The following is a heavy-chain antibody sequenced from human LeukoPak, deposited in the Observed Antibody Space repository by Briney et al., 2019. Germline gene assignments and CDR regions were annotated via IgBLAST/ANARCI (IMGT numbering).Heavy chain of an antibody. D-gene: IGHD2-2*01. CDR3: ARLPAPIYYFDY. CDR1: GHSISTTYY. Sequence: SETLSLTCTVSGHSISTTYYWGWIRQPPGKGLEWIGSLYHSGSTYYTPSLRSRVTISVDTSKNQFSLKLSSVTAADTAVYYCARLPAPIYYFDYWGQGTLVTVSS. V-gene: IGHV4-38-2*02. J-gene: IGHJ4*02. CDR2: LYHSGST.